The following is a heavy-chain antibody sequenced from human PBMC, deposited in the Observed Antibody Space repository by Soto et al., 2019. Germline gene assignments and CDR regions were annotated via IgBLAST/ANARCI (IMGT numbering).Heavy chain of an antibody. V-gene: IGHV3-23*01. CDR3: ATSYCYGSRSYFRAFDI. Sequence: GGSLRLSCAASGSTFSSYAMSWVRQAPGKGLEWVSAISGSGGSTYYADSVKGRFTISRDNSKNTLYLQMNSLRAEDTAVYYCATSYCYGSRSYFRAFDIWGQGTMVTVSS. CDR1: GSTFSSYA. J-gene: IGHJ3*02. D-gene: IGHD3-10*01. CDR2: ISGSGGST.